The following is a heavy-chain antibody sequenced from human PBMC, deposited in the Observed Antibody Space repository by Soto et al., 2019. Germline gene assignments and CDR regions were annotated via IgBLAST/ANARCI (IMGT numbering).Heavy chain of an antibody. CDR1: GGSISSYY. J-gene: IGHJ4*02. Sequence: PSGTLSLTCTVSGGSISSYYWSWIRQPPGKGLEWIGYIYYSGSTNYNPSLKSRVTISVDTSKNQFSLKLSSVTAADTAVYYCARAYFDWYYFDYWGQGTLVTVSS. D-gene: IGHD3-9*01. CDR3: ARAYFDWYYFDY. V-gene: IGHV4-59*01. CDR2: IYYSGST.